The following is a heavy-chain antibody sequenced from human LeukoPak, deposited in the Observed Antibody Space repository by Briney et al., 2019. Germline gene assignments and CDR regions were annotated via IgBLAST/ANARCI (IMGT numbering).Heavy chain of an antibody. V-gene: IGHV3-23*01. CDR3: AKPKDNSLYCFDY. J-gene: IGHJ4*02. D-gene: IGHD1-20*01. CDR2: ISPGGSDT. CDR1: GFTFNSYA. Sequence: PGGSLRLSCAASGFTFNSYAMSWVRQAPGKGLEWVSAISPGGSDTYYADSVRGRFTISRDNSKNTLYLQMSSLRAEDTAVYYCAKPKDNSLYCFDYWGQGTLVTVSS.